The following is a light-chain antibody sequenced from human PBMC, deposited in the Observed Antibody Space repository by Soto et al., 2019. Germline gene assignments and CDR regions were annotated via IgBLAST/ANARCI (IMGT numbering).Light chain of an antibody. CDR2: DVS. J-gene: IGLJ1*01. V-gene: IGLV2-14*03. Sequence: QSVLTQHASVSGSPGQSITISCTGTISDVGGYNYVSWYQQHPGKAPKLMIFDVSNRPSGVSNRFSGSKSGYTASLTISGLQAEDEADYYCSSYTSSSTYVFGTGTKVTVL. CDR1: ISDVGGYNY. CDR3: SSYTSSSTYV.